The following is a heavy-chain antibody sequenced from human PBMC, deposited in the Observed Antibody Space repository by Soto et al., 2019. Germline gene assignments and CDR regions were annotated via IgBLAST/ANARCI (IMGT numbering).Heavy chain of an antibody. CDR2: IHSNGNS. CDR3: ARGQSAVDVFFPTPVPFDP. CDR1: GDSISTSY. Sequence: SETLSLTCSVSGDSISTSYWSWIRQPAEKRPEWIGRIHSNGNSHYNPSLRSRVSMSMDTSKKEIYLELTSVTAADTGIYYCARGQSAVDVFFPTPVPFDPWGPGTPVTVSS. J-gene: IGHJ5*02. D-gene: IGHD1-1*01. V-gene: IGHV4-4*07.